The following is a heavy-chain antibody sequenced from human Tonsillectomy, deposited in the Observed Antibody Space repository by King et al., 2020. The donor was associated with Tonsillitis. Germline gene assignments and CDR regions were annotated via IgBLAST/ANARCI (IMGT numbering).Heavy chain of an antibody. V-gene: IGHV3-21*01. D-gene: IGHD2-21*02. Sequence: QLVQSGGGLVKPGGSLRLSCAASGFTFTSYTINVVRHAPVKGLELVSSISCSCRYLYYADSGKGRFTISRHNAKHSLDLQMNTLRAEETAVYYCARDQCGGHCYSVHYYYDLDVWGQGTTVTVSS. CDR2: ISCSCRYL. J-gene: IGHJ6*02. CDR3: ARDQCGGHCYSVHYYYDLDV. CDR1: GFTFTSYT.